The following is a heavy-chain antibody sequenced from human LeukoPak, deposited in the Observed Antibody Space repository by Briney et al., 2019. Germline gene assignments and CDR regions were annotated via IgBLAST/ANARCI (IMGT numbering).Heavy chain of an antibody. D-gene: IGHD5-18*01. V-gene: IGHV4-34*01. CDR2: INHSGST. CDR1: GGSFSGYY. J-gene: IGHJ4*02. Sequence: SETLSLTSAVYGGSFSGYYWSWIRQPPGKGVEWIGEINHSGSTNYNSSLKSRVTISVDTSKNQFSLKVSSVTAADTAVYYCAREKMRRYSYGYAHWGQGTLVTVSS. CDR3: AREKMRRYSYGYAH.